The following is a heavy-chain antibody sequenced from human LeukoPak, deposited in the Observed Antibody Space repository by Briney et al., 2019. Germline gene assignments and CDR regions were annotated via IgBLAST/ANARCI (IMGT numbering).Heavy chain of an antibody. D-gene: IGHD3/OR15-3a*01. CDR2: MNTNSGNT. Sequence: APLKISSKTSVYTFDNYDINWVRHATGQGLECMGWMNTNSGNTGYAQKFQGRVLLTTNTSMTTTYTELRALTSEDTTMYYSAGGAPVGIFGPGYDEYFQYRGQGTVVAVSS. J-gene: IGHJ4*02. CDR1: VYTFDNYD. V-gene: IGHV1-8*01. CDR3: AGGAPVGIFGPGYDEYFQY.